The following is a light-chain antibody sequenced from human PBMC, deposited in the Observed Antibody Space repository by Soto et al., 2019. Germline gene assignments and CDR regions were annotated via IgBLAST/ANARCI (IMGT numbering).Light chain of an antibody. Sequence: EIVMTQSPATLSVSPEERATLSCRASQSVSSNLAWYQQKPGQAPRLLIYGASTRATGIPARFSGSGSGTEFTLTISSLQSEDFAVYYCQQYNNWLRTVGQGTKVDSK. J-gene: IGKJ1*01. V-gene: IGKV3-15*01. CDR1: QSVSSN. CDR3: QQYNNWLRT. CDR2: GAS.